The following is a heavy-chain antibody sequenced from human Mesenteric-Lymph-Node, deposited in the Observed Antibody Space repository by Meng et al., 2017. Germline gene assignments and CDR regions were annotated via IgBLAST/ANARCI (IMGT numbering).Heavy chain of an antibody. CDR2: ISYDGSNK. D-gene: IGHD2-15*01. J-gene: IGHJ3*02. CDR1: GFTFSSYA. CDR3: ARDGGGLSHVVVVAATPLEAFDI. Sequence: GESLKISCAASGFTFSSYAMHWVRQAPGKGLEWVAVISYDGSNKYYADSVKGRFTISRDNSKNTLYLQMNSLRAEDTAVYYCARDGGGLSHVVVVAATPLEAFDIWGQGTMVTVSS. V-gene: IGHV3-30*01.